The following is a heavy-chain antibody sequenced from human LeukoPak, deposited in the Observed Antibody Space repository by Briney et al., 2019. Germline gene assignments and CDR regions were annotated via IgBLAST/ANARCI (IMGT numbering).Heavy chain of an antibody. CDR3: ARNYFDSLDPNAFDI. CDR2: FYHSGNT. CDR1: GYSINRGYS. D-gene: IGHD3-22*01. Sequence: PSETLSLTCIVSGYSINRGYSWVWIRQPPGKGLEWIGSFYHSGNTYYNPSLNSRVTISVDTSKNQFSLKLTSVTAADTAVYYCARNYFDSLDPNAFDIWGQGTMVTVSS. J-gene: IGHJ3*02. V-gene: IGHV4-38-2*02.